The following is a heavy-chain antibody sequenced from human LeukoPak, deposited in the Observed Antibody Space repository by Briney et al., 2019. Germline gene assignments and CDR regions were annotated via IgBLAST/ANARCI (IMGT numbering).Heavy chain of an antibody. D-gene: IGHD5-12*01. CDR1: GYTFTSYG. V-gene: IGHV1-18*01. J-gene: IGHJ4*02. CDR3: AREVPTHSGYDLGIDY. Sequence: ASVKASCKASGYTFTSYGISWVRQAPGQGLEWMGWISAYNGNTNYAQKLQGRVTMTTDTSTSTAYMELRSLRSDDTAVYYCAREVPTHSGYDLGIDYWGQGTLVTVSS. CDR2: ISAYNGNT.